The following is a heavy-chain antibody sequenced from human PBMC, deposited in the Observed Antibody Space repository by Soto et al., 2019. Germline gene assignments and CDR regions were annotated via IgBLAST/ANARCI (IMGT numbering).Heavy chain of an antibody. CDR3: AKGKGGAAAGTSAFDI. Sequence: GGSLRLSCAASGFTFSSYAMSWVRQAPGKGLEWVSAIRGSGGSTYYADSVKGRFTISRDNSKNTLYLQMNSLRAEDTAVYYCAKGKGGAAAGTSAFDIWGQGTMVTVSS. J-gene: IGHJ3*02. CDR2: IRGSGGST. D-gene: IGHD6-13*01. CDR1: GFTFSSYA. V-gene: IGHV3-23*01.